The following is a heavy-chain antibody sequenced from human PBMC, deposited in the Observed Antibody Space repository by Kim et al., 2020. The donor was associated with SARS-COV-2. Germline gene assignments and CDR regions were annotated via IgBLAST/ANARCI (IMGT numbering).Heavy chain of an antibody. CDR3: ARDGSQTYDFWSGFFLYYMDV. CDR2: IIPILGIA. D-gene: IGHD3-3*01. Sequence: SVKVSCKASGGTFSSYAISWVRQAPGQGLEWMGRIIPILGIANYAQKFQGRVTITADKSMSTAYMELSSLRSEDTAVYYCARDGSQTYDFWSGFFLYYMDVWGKGTTVTVSS. J-gene: IGHJ6*03. CDR1: GGTFSSYA. V-gene: IGHV1-69*04.